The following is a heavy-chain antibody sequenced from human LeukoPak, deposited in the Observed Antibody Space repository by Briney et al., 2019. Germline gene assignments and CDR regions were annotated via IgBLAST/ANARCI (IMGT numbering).Heavy chain of an antibody. CDR3: AKESNDWSWD. CDR2: ISRSGGST. J-gene: IGHJ4*02. V-gene: IGHV3-23*01. CDR1: GFTFDSYA. D-gene: IGHD3-9*01. Sequence: PGGSLRLSCAASGFTFDSYAMSWVRQAPGEGLEWVSGISRSGGSTYYADSVKGRFTISRDNSKNTLYLQMNSLRAEDTAVYFCAKESNDWSWDWGQGALVTVSP.